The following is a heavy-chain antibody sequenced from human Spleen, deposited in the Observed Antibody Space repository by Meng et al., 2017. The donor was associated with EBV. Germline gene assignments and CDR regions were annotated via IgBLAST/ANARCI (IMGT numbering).Heavy chain of an antibody. CDR1: GGSISSGGYY. Sequence: QVQLQESGPGLVKSSQTVSLTCAVSGGSISSGGYYWSWVRQPPGKGLEWIGYIYFTGSTKYNPSLKTRVTISVDTSRNQFSLRLTSVTTADTAVYYCARKLYTDSFFDSWGQGTLVTVPS. CDR2: IYFTGST. D-gene: IGHD2-2*02. V-gene: IGHV4-61*08. J-gene: IGHJ4*02. CDR3: ARKLYTDSFFDS.